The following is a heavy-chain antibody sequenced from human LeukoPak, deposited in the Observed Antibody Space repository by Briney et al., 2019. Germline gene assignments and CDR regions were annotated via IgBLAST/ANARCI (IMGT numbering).Heavy chain of an antibody. J-gene: IGHJ1*01. Sequence: SETLSLTCSVSDDSITMYYWTWIRQPPGKGLEWIGYVDHTGGTNFNPSLNGRVSISRDTTKNLFSLRLSSVTAADTAVYYCARFYRTIAVGDEYFQHWGQGTLVTVSS. D-gene: IGHD6-19*01. CDR1: DDSITMYY. CDR2: VDHTGGT. CDR3: ARFYRTIAVGDEYFQH. V-gene: IGHV4-59*08.